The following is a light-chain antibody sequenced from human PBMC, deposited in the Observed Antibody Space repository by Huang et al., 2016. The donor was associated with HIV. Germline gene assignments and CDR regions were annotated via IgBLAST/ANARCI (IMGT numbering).Light chain of an antibody. CDR1: QHISSY. J-gene: IGKJ4*01. CDR3: QQLNIYPLT. V-gene: IGKV1-9*01. CDR2: KAS. Sequence: IQLTQSPSSLSASGGDRVTITCRASQHISSYLAWYQQKPGKAPELLICKASTLRDGVPSRFSGSGFGTDFSLTISSLQPEDSAIYYCQQLNIYPLTFGGGTKVEIK.